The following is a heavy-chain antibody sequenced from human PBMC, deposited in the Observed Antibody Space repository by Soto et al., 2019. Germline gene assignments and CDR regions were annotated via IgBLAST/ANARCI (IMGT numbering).Heavy chain of an antibody. CDR2: MNPNSGNT. V-gene: IGHV1-8*01. J-gene: IGHJ6*02. CDR3: ARWGYCTNGVCSEAYYYYGMDV. CDR1: GYTFTSYD. Sequence: ASVKVSCKASGYTFTSYDINWVRQATGQGLEWMGWMNPNSGNTGYAQKFQGRATMTRNTSISTAYMELSSLRSEDTAVYYCARWGYCTNGVCSEAYYYYGMDVWGQGTTVTVSS. D-gene: IGHD2-8*01.